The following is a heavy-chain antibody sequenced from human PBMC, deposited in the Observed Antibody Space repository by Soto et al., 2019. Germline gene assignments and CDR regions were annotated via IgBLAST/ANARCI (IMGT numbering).Heavy chain of an antibody. J-gene: IGHJ5*02. V-gene: IGHV4-30-4*01. CDR1: GGSISSGDYY. Sequence: QVQLQESGPGLVKPSQTLSLTCTVSGGSISSGDYYWSWIRQPPGKGLEWIGYIYYSGSTYYNPSRKSRVTISVDTSKNQFSLKLSSVTAADTAVYYCARALQGVVVVAATEWFDPWGQGTLVTVSS. D-gene: IGHD2-15*01. CDR3: ARALQGVVVVAATEWFDP. CDR2: IYYSGST.